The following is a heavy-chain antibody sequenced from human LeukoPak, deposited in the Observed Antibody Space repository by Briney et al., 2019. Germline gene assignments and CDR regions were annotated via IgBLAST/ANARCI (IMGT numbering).Heavy chain of an antibody. V-gene: IGHV4-59*01. J-gene: IGHJ5*02. CDR2: IYYSGST. Sequence: PSETLSLTCTVSGGSISSYYWSWIRHPPGKGLEWIGYIYYSGSTNYKPSLKSRVTISVDTSKNQFSLKLNSVTAADTAVYYCARGGYYGSGNDFRFDPWGQGTLVTVSS. CDR1: GGSISSYY. CDR3: ARGGYYGSGNDFRFDP. D-gene: IGHD3-10*01.